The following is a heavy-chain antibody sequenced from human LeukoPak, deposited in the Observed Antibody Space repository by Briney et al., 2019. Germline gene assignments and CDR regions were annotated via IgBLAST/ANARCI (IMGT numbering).Heavy chain of an antibody. CDR3: ARDRRSGGPYDAFDI. CDR1: GGSISSSSYY. J-gene: IGHJ3*02. Sequence: PSETLSLTCTVSGGSISSSSYYWGWIRQPPGKGLEWIGSIYYSGSTYYNPSLKSRVTISVDTSKNQFSLKLSSVTAADTAVYYCARDRRSGGPYDAFDIWGQGTMVTVSP. CDR2: IYYSGST. V-gene: IGHV4-39*07. D-gene: IGHD3-10*01.